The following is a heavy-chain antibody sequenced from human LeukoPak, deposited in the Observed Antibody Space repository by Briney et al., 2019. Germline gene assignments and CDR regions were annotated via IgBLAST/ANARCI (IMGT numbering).Heavy chain of an antibody. V-gene: IGHV4-4*07. D-gene: IGHD3-22*01. J-gene: IGHJ4*02. Sequence: PSETLSLTCTVSGGSISSYYWSWIRQPTGKGLEWIGRIYTSGSTNYNPSLKSRVTMSVDTSKNQFSLKLSSVTAADTAVYYCARDYYDSSGYPRFDYWGQGTLVTVSS. CDR2: IYTSGST. CDR1: GGSISSYY. CDR3: ARDYYDSSGYPRFDY.